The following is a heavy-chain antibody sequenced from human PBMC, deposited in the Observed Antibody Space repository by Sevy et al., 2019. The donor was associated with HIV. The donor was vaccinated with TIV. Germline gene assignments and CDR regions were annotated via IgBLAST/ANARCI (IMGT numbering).Heavy chain of an antibody. CDR3: ARDSWQQLVPGGYYYYGMDV. CDR2: INTNTGNP. V-gene: IGHV7-4-1*02. J-gene: IGHJ6*02. D-gene: IGHD6-13*01. Sequence: ASVKVSCKASGYTFTSYAMNWVRQAPGQGLEWMGWINTNTGNPTYAQGFTGRFVFSLDTSVSTAYLRISSLKAEDTAVYYCARDSWQQLVPGGYYYYGMDVWGQGTTVTVSS. CDR1: GYTFTSYA.